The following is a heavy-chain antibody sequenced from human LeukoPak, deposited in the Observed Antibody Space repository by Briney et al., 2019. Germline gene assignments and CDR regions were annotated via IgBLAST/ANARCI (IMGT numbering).Heavy chain of an antibody. CDR1: GYTFTNYD. D-gene: IGHD5-12*01. J-gene: IGHJ4*02. CDR3: ARGRGYSGYLYFDY. V-gene: IGHV1-8*03. Sequence: ASVKVSCKASGYTFTNYDINWVRQATGQGLEWMGWMNPNSGNTGYAQKFQGRVTITRNTSISTAYMELSSLRSEDTAVYYCARGRGYSGYLYFDYWGQGTLVTVSS. CDR2: MNPNSGNT.